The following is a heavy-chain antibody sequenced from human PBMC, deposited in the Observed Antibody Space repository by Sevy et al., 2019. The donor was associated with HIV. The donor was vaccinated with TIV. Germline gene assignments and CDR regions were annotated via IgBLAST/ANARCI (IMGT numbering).Heavy chain of an antibody. D-gene: IGHD5-18*01. J-gene: IGHJ4*02. CDR1: GFTVSNYW. CDR3: ARDKNSAMVTPFDF. CDR2: IKEDGKET. Sequence: GGSLRLSCVASGFTVSNYWMNWVRQAPGMGLEWVAKIKEDGKETYYADSVKGRFTISRDNAKNSLYLQMTSLRAEDTAVYYCARDKNSAMVTPFDFWGQGTLVTVSS. V-gene: IGHV3-7*03.